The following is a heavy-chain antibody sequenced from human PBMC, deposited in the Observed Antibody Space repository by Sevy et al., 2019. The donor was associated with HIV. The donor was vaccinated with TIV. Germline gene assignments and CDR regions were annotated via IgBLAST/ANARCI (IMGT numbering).Heavy chain of an antibody. CDR2: IRQDGNEI. J-gene: IGHJ4*02. CDR3: ARRYFDL. Sequence: GGSLRLSCAASGFTVGSNYMSWVRQAPGKGLEWVANIRQDGNEIYYGDSVKGRFTISRDNAKNALYLQMDGLRAEDTAVYYCARRYFDLWGQGTLVTVSS. V-gene: IGHV3-7*01. CDR1: GFTVGSNY.